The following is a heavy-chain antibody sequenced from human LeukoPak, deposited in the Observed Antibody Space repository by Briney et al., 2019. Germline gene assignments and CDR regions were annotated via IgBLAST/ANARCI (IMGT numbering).Heavy chain of an antibody. Sequence: PGGSLRLSCAASGFTVSSNYMSWVRQAPGKGLEWVSVIYSGGSTYYADSVKGRFTISRDNSKNTLYLQMNSLRAEDTAVYYCASILWFGDQDYWGQGTLVTVSS. V-gene: IGHV3-53*01. CDR3: ASILWFGDQDY. CDR1: GFTVSSNY. J-gene: IGHJ4*02. D-gene: IGHD3-10*01. CDR2: IYSGGST.